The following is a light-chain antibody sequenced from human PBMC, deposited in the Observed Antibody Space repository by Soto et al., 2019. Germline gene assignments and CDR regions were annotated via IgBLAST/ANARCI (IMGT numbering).Light chain of an antibody. V-gene: IGKV4-1*01. CDR1: KSVLFTSNNKNY. J-gene: IGKJ4*01. CDR2: WAS. CDR3: QRPYSVPRT. Sequence: DILMTLSQDRKSVAQGERVDISCESSKSVLFTSNNKNYLAWYQQKPGQPPKLLLSWASARESGVPERFSCCESGTLFTLSMRSRHSYCVAVSIYQRPYSVPRTVGGGTKVDIK.